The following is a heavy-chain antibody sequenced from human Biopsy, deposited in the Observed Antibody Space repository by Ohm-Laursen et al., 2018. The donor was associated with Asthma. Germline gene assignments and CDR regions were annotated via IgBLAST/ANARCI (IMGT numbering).Heavy chain of an antibody. CDR2: IYYSGST. J-gene: IGHJ5*02. V-gene: IGHV4-30-4*01. Sequence: SQTLSLTCTVSGGSISSGDYYWSWIRQPPGKGLEWIGYIYYSGSTYYNPSLKSRVTISVDTSKNQFSLKLSSVTAADTAVYYCARDLSFYDSSGYYRRRFDPWGQGTLVTVSS. D-gene: IGHD3-22*01. CDR1: GGSISSGDYY. CDR3: ARDLSFYDSSGYYRRRFDP.